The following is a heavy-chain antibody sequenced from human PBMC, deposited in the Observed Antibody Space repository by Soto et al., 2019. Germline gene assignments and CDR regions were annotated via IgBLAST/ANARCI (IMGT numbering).Heavy chain of an antibody. J-gene: IGHJ6*02. V-gene: IGHV3-74*01. CDR2: IISGGTRA. CDR1: GSTFSSDW. Sequence: GGSLRLSCAASGSTFSSDWMNWVRQSPGKGLEWVSRIISGGTRATYADFVKGRFTITRDNAKNTLYLQMHSLTADDTAVYYCARERTSKGGMDIWGQGTTVTVSS. CDR3: ARERTSKGGMDI.